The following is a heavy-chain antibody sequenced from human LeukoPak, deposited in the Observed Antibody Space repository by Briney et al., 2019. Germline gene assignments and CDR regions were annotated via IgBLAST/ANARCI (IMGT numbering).Heavy chain of an antibody. J-gene: IGHJ4*02. CDR1: GFSFSTYA. Sequence: GGSLRLSCAASGFSFSTYAMSWVRQAPGKGLEWVSSVNGNGGSTSYADSVKGRFTISRDNSKNTLYLQMNSLRAEDTAVYYCAKLIAVAGTGFDYWGQGTLVTVSS. D-gene: IGHD6-19*01. CDR3: AKLIAVAGTGFDY. CDR2: VNGNGGST. V-gene: IGHV3-23*01.